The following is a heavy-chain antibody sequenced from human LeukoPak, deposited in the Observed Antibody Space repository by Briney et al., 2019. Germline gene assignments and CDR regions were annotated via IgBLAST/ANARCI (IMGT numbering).Heavy chain of an antibody. J-gene: IGHJ4*02. D-gene: IGHD3-22*01. Sequence: GGSLRLSCAASGFSFRNYAMSWVRQALGKGLEWVSGISGNGGSLYYADSMKGRFTISRDNSKSELYLQVNSLTAEDTAVYYCAKRDAYDSSGFSPLFDHWGQGTLVTVSS. V-gene: IGHV3-23*01. CDR3: AKRDAYDSSGFSPLFDH. CDR1: GFSFRNYA. CDR2: ISGNGGSL.